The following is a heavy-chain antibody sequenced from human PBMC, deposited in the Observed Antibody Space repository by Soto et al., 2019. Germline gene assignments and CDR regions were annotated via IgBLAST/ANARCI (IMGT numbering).Heavy chain of an antibody. CDR2: IIPIFGTA. Sequence: SVKVSCKASGGTFGSYAISWVRQAPGQGLEWMGGIIPIFGTANYAQKFRGRVTITADESTSTAYMELSSLRSEDTAVYYCAGATSSGWYGSHFDYWGQGTLVTVSS. J-gene: IGHJ4*02. CDR1: GGTFGSYA. V-gene: IGHV1-69*13. D-gene: IGHD6-19*01. CDR3: AGATSSGWYGSHFDY.